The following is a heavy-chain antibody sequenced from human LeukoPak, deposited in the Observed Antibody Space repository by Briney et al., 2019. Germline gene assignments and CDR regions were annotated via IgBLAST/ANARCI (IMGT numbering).Heavy chain of an antibody. J-gene: IGHJ4*02. CDR3: AGNYYGSGSYYSEDRY. V-gene: IGHV4-34*01. D-gene: IGHD3-10*01. CDR2: IKHSGST. Sequence: HPSETLSLTCGVYGESFSGYYWTWIRQPPGKGLEWIGEIKHSGSTHYNPSLKSRVLISVDTSKNQFSLKLSSVTAADTAVYYCAGNYYGSGSYYSEDRYWGQGTLVTVSS. CDR1: GESFSGYY.